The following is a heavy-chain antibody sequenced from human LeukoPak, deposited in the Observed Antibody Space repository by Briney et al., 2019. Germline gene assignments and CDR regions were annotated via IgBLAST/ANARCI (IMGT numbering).Heavy chain of an antibody. CDR3: AGGVVPTLFDP. V-gene: IGHV3-74*01. CDR1: GFTFSSYW. Sequence: GGSLRLSCAASGFTFSSYWMHWVRQAPGKGLVWVSRINSDGSGTSYADSVKGRFTISRDNAKSTLYLQMNSLRAEDTAAYYCAGGVVPTLFDPWGQGTLVTVSS. CDR2: INSDGSGT. D-gene: IGHD3-16*01. J-gene: IGHJ5*02.